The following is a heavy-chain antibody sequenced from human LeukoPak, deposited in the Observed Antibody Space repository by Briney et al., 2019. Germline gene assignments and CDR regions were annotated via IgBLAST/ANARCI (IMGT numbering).Heavy chain of an antibody. V-gene: IGHV1-3*01. CDR2: VNAGNGNT. D-gene: IGHD4-17*01. CDR3: AREGELNTVTPVFDS. CDR1: GYTFTSYA. Sequence: ASVKVSCKASGYTFTSYAMHWVRQAPGQRLEWMGWVNAGNGNTKYSQKFQGRVTMTRNTSISTAYMELSSLRSEDTAMYYCAREGELNTVTPVFDSWGQGTLVIVSS. J-gene: IGHJ4*02.